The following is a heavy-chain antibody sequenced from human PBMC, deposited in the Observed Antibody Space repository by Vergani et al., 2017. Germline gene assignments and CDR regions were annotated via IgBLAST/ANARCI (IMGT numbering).Heavy chain of an antibody. V-gene: IGHV1-18*01. J-gene: IGHJ6*03. CDR3: ARAGTRYYDILTSYHYYYYMDV. Sequence: QVQLVQSGAEVKKPGASVKVSCKASGYTFTSYGISWVRQAPGQGLEWMGWISAYNGNTNYAQKLQGRVTMTTDTSTSTAYMELRSLRSDDTAVYYCARAGTRYYDILTSYHYYYYMDVWGKGTTVTVSS. CDR1: GYTFTSYG. D-gene: IGHD3-9*01. CDR2: ISAYNGNT.